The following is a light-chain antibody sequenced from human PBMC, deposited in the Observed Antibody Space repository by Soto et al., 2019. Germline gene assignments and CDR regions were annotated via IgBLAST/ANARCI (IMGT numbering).Light chain of an antibody. Sequence: DIQMTQSPSTLSASVGDRVTITCRASQSITNWVAWYQQKPGKAPKLLIYDASTLESGVPSRFSGSGSGTELTLTISSLQADDFASYYCQQYKVYSQTFGQGTKVDIK. CDR2: DAS. CDR1: QSITNW. V-gene: IGKV1-5*01. CDR3: QQYKVYSQT. J-gene: IGKJ1*01.